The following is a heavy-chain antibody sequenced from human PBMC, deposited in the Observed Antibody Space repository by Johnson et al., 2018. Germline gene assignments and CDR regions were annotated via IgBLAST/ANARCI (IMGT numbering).Heavy chain of an antibody. D-gene: IGHD4-23*01. CDR2: ISGSGGST. J-gene: IGHJ6*03. Sequence: VQLVQSGGGLVKPGGSLRLSCAASGFTFSSYSMNWVRQAPGKGLEWVSAISGSGGSTYYADSVKGRFTISRDNSKNTLYLQMNSLRAEDTAEYYCARDRADYGGNSYYYYMDVWGKGTTVTVSS. CDR3: ARDRADYGGNSYYYYMDV. V-gene: IGHV3-23*04. CDR1: GFTFSSYS.